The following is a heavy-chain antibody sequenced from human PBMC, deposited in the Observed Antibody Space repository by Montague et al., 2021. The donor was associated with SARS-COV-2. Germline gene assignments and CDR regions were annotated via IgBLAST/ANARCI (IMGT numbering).Heavy chain of an antibody. Sequence: SLRLSCGASGFTFSSYSMNWVRQAPGKGLEWVSSISSSSSYIYYADSVKGRFTISRDNAKNSLYPQMNSLRAEDTAVYYCARDPLDYGLWSSGSYYNAYYYYYGMDVWGQGTTVTVSS. CDR1: GFTFSSYS. J-gene: IGHJ6*02. D-gene: IGHD3-10*01. CDR2: ISSSSSYI. CDR3: ARDPLDYGLWSSGSYYNAYYYYYGMDV. V-gene: IGHV3-21*01.